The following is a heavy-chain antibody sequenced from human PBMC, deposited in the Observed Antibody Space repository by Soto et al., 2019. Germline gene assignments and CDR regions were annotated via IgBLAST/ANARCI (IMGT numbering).Heavy chain of an antibody. CDR3: ARGWRTIFGVVKAYNWFDP. D-gene: IGHD3-3*01. J-gene: IGHJ5*02. CDR2: INPNSGGT. CDR1: GYTFTGYY. V-gene: IGHV1-2*02. Sequence: QVPLVQSGAEVKKPGASVKVSCKASGYTFTGYYMHWVRQAPGQGLEWMGWINPNSGGTNYAQKFQGRVTMTRDTSISTAYMELSRLRSDDTAVYYCARGWRTIFGVVKAYNWFDPWGQGTLVTVSS.